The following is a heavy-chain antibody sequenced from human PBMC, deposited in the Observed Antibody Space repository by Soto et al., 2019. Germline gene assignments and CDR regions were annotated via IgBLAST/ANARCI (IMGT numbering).Heavy chain of an antibody. Sequence: QAGGSLRLSCAASGFTFSSYGMHWVRQAPGKGLEWVAVISYDGSNKYYADSVKGRFTISRDNSKNTLYLQMNSLRAEDTAVYYCAKGGTFDYGGNFFDYWGQGTLVTVSS. CDR3: AKGGTFDYGGNFFDY. J-gene: IGHJ4*02. D-gene: IGHD4-17*01. V-gene: IGHV3-30*18. CDR1: GFTFSSYG. CDR2: ISYDGSNK.